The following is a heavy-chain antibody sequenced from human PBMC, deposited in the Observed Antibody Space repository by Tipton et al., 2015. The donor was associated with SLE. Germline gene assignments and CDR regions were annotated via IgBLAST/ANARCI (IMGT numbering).Heavy chain of an antibody. Sequence: QSGVEVKKPGASVRVSCVAPGYTFTTYGISWVRQAPGQGLEWMGWISTYNGNTNYAQKLQGRVTLTTQTSASTAYMELRSLRFDDTAVYYCVRAGFLEWFEFFQHWGQGTLVTVSS. D-gene: IGHD3-3*01. CDR3: VRAGFLEWFEFFQH. CDR1: GYTFTTYG. V-gene: IGHV1-18*01. J-gene: IGHJ1*01. CDR2: ISTYNGNT.